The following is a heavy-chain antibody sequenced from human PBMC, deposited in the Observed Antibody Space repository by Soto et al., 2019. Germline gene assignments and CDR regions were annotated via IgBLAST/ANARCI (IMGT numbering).Heavy chain of an antibody. CDR2: IWYDGSNK. J-gene: IGHJ6*02. Sequence: LRLSCAASGFTFSSYGMHWVRQAPGKGLEWVAVIWYDGSNKYYADSVKGRFTISRDNSKNTLYLQMDSLRAEDTAVYYCARGTSQGQLFPVRPDYYYGMDVWGQGTTVTVSS. CDR1: GFTFSSYG. V-gene: IGHV3-33*01. CDR3: ARGTSQGQLFPVRPDYYYGMDV. D-gene: IGHD6-6*01.